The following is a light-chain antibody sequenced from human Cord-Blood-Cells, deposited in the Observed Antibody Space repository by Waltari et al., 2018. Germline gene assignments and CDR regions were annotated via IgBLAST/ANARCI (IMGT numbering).Light chain of an antibody. CDR3: SSYTSSSTLV. V-gene: IGLV2-14*01. Sequence: QSALTQPASVSGSPGQSITISCTGTSSDVGGYNYVSWYQQHPGKAPKLVIYDVSKRTSGVSNRFSGSKSGNTASLTISGLQAEDEADYYCSSYTSSSTLVFGGGTKLTVL. J-gene: IGLJ3*02. CDR2: DVS. CDR1: SSDVGGYNY.